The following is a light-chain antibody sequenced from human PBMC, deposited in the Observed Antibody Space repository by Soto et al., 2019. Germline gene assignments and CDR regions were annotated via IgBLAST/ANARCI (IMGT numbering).Light chain of an antibody. V-gene: IGKV1-5*03. J-gene: IGKJ1*01. CDR2: KAS. Sequence: DIQITPSPSTLSASVGDGVTITCRASQSISSWLAWYQQKPGKAPKLLIYKASTLKSGVPSRFSGSGSGTEFTLTISSLQPDDFATYYCQHYNSYSEAFGQGTKVDI. CDR1: QSISSW. CDR3: QHYNSYSEA.